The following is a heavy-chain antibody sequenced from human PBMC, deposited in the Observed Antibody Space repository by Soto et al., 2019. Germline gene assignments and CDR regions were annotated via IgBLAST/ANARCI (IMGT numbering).Heavy chain of an antibody. Sequence: ASVKVSCKASGYTFTGYYMHWVRQAPGQGLEWMGWINPNSGGTNYAQKFQGRVTMTRDTSISTAYMELSRLRSDDTAVYYCARSRGSGSYYTPWYFDYWGQGTLVTVSS. CDR2: INPNSGGT. CDR1: GYTFTGYY. V-gene: IGHV1-2*02. CDR3: ARSRGSGSYYTPWYFDY. J-gene: IGHJ4*02. D-gene: IGHD3-10*01.